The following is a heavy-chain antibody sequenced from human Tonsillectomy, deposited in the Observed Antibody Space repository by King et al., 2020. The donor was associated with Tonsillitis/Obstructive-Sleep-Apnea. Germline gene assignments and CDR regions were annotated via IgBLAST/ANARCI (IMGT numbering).Heavy chain of an antibody. CDR1: GFSLSSSGMC. V-gene: IGHV2-70*11. CDR2: IDWDDDK. Sequence: TLKESGPALVKPTQTLTLTCTFSGFSLSSSGMCVSWIRQPPGKALEWLARIDWDDDKYYSTSLKTRLTISKDTSKNQMVLTMTNMDPVDTATYYCARILIAAAGGNDAFDIWGQGTMVTVSS. CDR3: ARILIAAAGGNDAFDI. J-gene: IGHJ3*02. D-gene: IGHD6-13*01.